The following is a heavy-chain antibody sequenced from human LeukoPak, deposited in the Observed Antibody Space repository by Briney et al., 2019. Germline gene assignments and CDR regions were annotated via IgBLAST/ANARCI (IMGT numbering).Heavy chain of an antibody. J-gene: IGHJ4*02. V-gene: IGHV3-7*01. Sequence: GGSLRLSCAASGFTFSSYWMSWVRQAPGKGLEWVANIKQDGSEKYYVDSVKGRFTISRDNAKNSLYLQMNGLRAEDTAVYYCAREKNYYGSGSYFDYWGQGTLVTVSS. D-gene: IGHD3-10*01. CDR1: GFTFSSYW. CDR3: AREKNYYGSGSYFDY. CDR2: IKQDGSEK.